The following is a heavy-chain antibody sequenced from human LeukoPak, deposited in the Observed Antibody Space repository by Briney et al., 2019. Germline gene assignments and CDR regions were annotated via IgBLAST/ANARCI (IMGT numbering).Heavy chain of an antibody. J-gene: IGHJ4*02. D-gene: IGHD4-17*01. Sequence: ASVKVSCKASGGTFNSYAISWVRQAPGQGLEWMGGIIPIFGTANYAQKFQGRVTITADESTSTAYMELSSLRSEDTAVYYCARASDDYGDYSYFDYWGQGTLVTVSS. CDR1: GGTFNSYA. CDR2: IIPIFGTA. V-gene: IGHV1-69*13. CDR3: ARASDDYGDYSYFDY.